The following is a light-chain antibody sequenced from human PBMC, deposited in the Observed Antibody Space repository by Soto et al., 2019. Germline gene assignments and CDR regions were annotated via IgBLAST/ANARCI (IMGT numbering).Light chain of an antibody. CDR3: SSYASGSTSVL. V-gene: IGLV2-23*01. Sequence: QSALTQPASVSGSPGQSITTSCTGTSSDVGGYNLVSWYQQHPGKAPKLMIYEGNKRPSGVSNRFSGSKSGNTASLTISGLQAEDEADYYCSSYASGSTSVLFGGGTKLTVL. CDR2: EGN. CDR1: SSDVGGYNL. J-gene: IGLJ2*01.